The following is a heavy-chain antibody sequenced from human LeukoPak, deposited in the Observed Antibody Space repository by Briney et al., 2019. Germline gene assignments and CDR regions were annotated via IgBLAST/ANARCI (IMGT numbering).Heavy chain of an antibody. CDR1: GFSFSSYG. J-gene: IGHJ6*03. Sequence: GGSLRLSCAGSGFSFSSYGMHWVRQAPGMGLEWMAFIRSDGSNKYYADSVKGRFTISRDNSKNTLYLQMNSLRVEDTAVYYCARDQAWRVVAYYYYMDVWGKGTTVTVSS. CDR2: IRSDGSNK. CDR3: ARDQAWRVVAYYYYMDV. D-gene: IGHD3-3*01. V-gene: IGHV3-30*02.